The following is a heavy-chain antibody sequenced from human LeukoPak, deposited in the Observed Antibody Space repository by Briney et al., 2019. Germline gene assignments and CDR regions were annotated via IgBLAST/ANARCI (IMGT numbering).Heavy chain of an antibody. Sequence: SETLSLTCTVSGGSISSYYWSWIRQPPGKGLEWIGYIYYSGSTNYNPSLKSRVTISVDTSKNQFSLKLSSVTAADTAVYYCARPRKDYYDSSGYLRGAFDIWGQGTMVTVSS. V-gene: IGHV4-59*12. CDR2: IYYSGST. CDR3: ARPRKDYYDSSGYLRGAFDI. CDR1: GGSISSYY. J-gene: IGHJ3*02. D-gene: IGHD3-22*01.